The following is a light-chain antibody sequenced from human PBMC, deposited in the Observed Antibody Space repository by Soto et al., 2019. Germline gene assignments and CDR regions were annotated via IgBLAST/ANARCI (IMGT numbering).Light chain of an antibody. V-gene: IGKV1-12*01. CDR1: QDIHTW. CDR3: QQPNNFPFA. J-gene: IGKJ3*01. CDR2: GAS. Sequence: DMQMTRSPSSVSASVGDRVTITCRASQDIHTWLAWYQQKPGKAPKLLISGASSLHSGVPSRFSGSGSGTEFTLTITNLQPEDFATYYCQQPNNFPFAFGPGPNVEIK.